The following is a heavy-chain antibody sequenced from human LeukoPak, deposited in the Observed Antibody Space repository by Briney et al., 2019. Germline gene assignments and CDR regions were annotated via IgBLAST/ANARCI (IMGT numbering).Heavy chain of an antibody. D-gene: IGHD2-15*01. CDR3: VQGWRDN. CDR2: INQDSSEK. V-gene: IGHV3-7*01. CDR1: GFPLINYW. J-gene: IGHJ4*02. Sequence: GPLRLSCAASGFPLINYWMRWVRQAPGKGLEGVANINQDSSEKYYEDSVKGRFTISTDNAKNSLYLQLNTLRPEDTAVYYCVQGWRDNWGQGTLVTVSS.